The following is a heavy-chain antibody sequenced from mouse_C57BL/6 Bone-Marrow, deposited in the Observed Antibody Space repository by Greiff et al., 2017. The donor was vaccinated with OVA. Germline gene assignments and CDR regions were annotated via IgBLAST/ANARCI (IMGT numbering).Heavy chain of an antibody. CDR3: ARHRNGYDGCDY. CDR1: GFTFSDYG. J-gene: IGHJ2*01. D-gene: IGHD2-2*01. Sequence: DVMLVESGGGLVQPGGSLKLSCAASGFTFSDYGMAWVRQAPRKGPEWVAFISNLAYSIYYADTVTGRFTISRENAKNTRYLEMSSLRSEETAMYYCARHRNGYDGCDYWGQGTTLTVSS. V-gene: IGHV5-15*01. CDR2: ISNLAYSI.